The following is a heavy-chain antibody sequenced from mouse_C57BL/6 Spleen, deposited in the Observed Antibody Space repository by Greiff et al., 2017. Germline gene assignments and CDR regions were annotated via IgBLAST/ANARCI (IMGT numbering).Heavy chain of an antibody. V-gene: IGHV1-61*01. CDR2: IYPSDSET. Sequence: QVQLKQPGAELVRPGSSVKLSCKASGYTFTSYWMDWVKQRPGQGLEWIGNIYPSDSETHYNQKFKDKATLTVDKSSSTAYMQLSSLTSEDSAVYYCARSLPAMDYWGQGTSVTVSS. CDR3: ARSLPAMDY. CDR1: GYTFTSYW. J-gene: IGHJ4*01.